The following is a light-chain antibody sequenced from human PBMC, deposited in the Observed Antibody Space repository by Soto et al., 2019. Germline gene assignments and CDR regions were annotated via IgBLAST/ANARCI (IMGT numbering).Light chain of an antibody. CDR3: QQYGSSGT. J-gene: IGKJ1*01. CDR2: GAS. CDR1: QSVSNNY. V-gene: IGKV3-20*01. Sequence: IVLTQSPGIVSLSPGERATLICRASQSVSNNYLAWYQQKPGQAPRLLIYGASNRATGIPDRFSGSGSGTDFTLTISRLEPEDFAVYYCQQYGSSGTFGQGTKVDIK.